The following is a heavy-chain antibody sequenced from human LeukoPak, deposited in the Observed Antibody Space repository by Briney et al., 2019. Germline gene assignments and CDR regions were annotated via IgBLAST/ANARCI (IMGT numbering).Heavy chain of an antibody. CDR3: ARAEYYFDY. J-gene: IGHJ4*02. Sequence: SETLSLTCAVYGGSFSGYYWSWIRQPPGKGLEWIGEINHSGSTNYNPSLKSRVTISVDTSKNQFSLKLSSVTAADTAVYYCARAEYYFDYWGQGTLVTVSS. D-gene: IGHD3-10*01. CDR2: INHSGST. CDR1: GGSFSGYY. V-gene: IGHV4-34*01.